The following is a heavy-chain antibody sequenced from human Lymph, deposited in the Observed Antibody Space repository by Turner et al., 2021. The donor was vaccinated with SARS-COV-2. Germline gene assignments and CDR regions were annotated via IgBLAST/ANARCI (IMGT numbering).Heavy chain of an antibody. CDR2: IRGGGGST. CDR3: AKNEMALIVVVITLFDY. CDR1: GFPFSSFA. J-gene: IGHJ4*02. Sequence: EVALWESGGGLVQPGGSLRLPCAGSGFPFSSFAMSWVRQGPGKGLEWVSSIRGGGGSTYYADSVKGRFTISRDNSKNTLYLQMNSLRAEDTAVYYCAKNEMALIVVVITLFDYWGQGTLVTVSS. D-gene: IGHD3-22*01. V-gene: IGHV3-23*01.